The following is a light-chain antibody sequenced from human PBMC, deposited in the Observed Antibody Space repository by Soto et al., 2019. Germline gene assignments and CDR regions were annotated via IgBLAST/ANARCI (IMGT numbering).Light chain of an antibody. Sequence: SYELTQPPSVSVSPGQTARITCSGDALPKQYAYWYQQKPGQAPVLVIYNDSERPSXIXEXFSGSSSGTTXXXTISGVQAEDEADYYCQSADSSGTYVVFGGGTKLTVL. CDR3: QSADSSGTYVV. CDR1: ALPKQY. V-gene: IGLV3-25*03. CDR2: NDS. J-gene: IGLJ2*01.